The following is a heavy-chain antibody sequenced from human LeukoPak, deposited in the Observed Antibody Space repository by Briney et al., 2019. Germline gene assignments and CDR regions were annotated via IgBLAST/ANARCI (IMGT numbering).Heavy chain of an antibody. D-gene: IGHD1-26*01. V-gene: IGHV3-21*04. Sequence: PGGSLRLSCAASGFTFSSYTMNWVRQAPGKGLEWVSCISSSSDYIYYADSLKGRFTISRDNAKNSLYLQMNSLRAEDTAVYYCAREGATGAFDIWGQGTMVTVSS. CDR2: ISSSSDYI. J-gene: IGHJ3*02. CDR3: AREGATGAFDI. CDR1: GFTFSSYT.